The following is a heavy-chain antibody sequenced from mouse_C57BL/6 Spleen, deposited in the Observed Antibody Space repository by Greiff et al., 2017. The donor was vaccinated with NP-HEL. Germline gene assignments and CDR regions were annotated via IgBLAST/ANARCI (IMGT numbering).Heavy chain of an antibody. D-gene: IGHD2-2*01. J-gene: IGHJ3*01. CDR3: ATSMVTPAWFAY. CDR1: GYSITSGYD. Sequence: DVKLQESGPGMVKPSQSLSLTCTVTGYSITSGYDWHWIRHFPGNKLEWMGYISYSGSTNYNPSLKSRISITHDTSKNHFFLKLNSVTTEDTATYYCATSMVTPAWFAYWGQGTLVTVSA. CDR2: ISYSGST. V-gene: IGHV3-1*01.